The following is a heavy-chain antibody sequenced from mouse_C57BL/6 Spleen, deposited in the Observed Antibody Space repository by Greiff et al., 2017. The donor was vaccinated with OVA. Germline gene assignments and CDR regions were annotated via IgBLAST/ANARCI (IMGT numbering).Heavy chain of an antibody. CDR1: GYTFTNYW. D-gene: IGHD2-3*01. J-gene: IGHJ4*01. CDR3: ARGGIYDGYLDAMDY. Sequence: VQLQQSGAELVRPGTSVKMSCKASGYTFTNYWIGWAKQRPGHGLEWIGDIYPGGGYTNYNEKFKGKATLTADKSSSTAYMQFSSLTSEDSAIYYCARGGIYDGYLDAMDYWGQGTSVTVSS. CDR2: IYPGGGYT. V-gene: IGHV1-63*01.